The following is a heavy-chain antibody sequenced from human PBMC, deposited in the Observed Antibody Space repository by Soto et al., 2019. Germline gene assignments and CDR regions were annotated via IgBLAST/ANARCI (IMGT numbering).Heavy chain of an antibody. D-gene: IGHD3-3*01. Sequence: SETLSLTCTVSGGSISSYYWSWIRQPAGKGLEWIGRIYTSGSTNYNPSLKSRVTMSVDTSKNQFSLKLSSVTAADTAVYYCARDSITIFGVVRGMDVWGQGTTVTVSS. CDR2: IYTSGST. J-gene: IGHJ6*02. V-gene: IGHV4-4*07. CDR3: ARDSITIFGVVRGMDV. CDR1: GGSISSYY.